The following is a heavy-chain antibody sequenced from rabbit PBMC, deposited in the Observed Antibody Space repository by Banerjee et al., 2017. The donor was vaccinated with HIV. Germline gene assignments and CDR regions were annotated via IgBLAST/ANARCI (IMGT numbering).Heavy chain of an antibody. CDR2: IYAGDGTT. Sequence: QEQLEESGGDLVKPEGSLTLTCTVSGFSLSSYWMCWVRQAPGKGLEWIACIYAGDGTTYYASWAKGRFTISKTSSTVTLQMTSLTAADTASYFCARDLAGVIGWNFGVWGPGTLVTVS. J-gene: IGHJ6*01. D-gene: IGHD4-1*01. CDR1: GFSLSSYW. V-gene: IGHV1S45*01. CDR3: ARDLAGVIGWNFGV.